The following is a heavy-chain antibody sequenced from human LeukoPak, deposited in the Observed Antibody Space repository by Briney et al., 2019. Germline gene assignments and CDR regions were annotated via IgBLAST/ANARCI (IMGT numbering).Heavy chain of an antibody. CDR3: ARSHTYYYGSGRPFDY. D-gene: IGHD3-10*01. J-gene: IGHJ4*02. CDR2: ISGSGGST. V-gene: IGHV3-23*01. CDR1: GFTFSSYA. Sequence: PGGSLRLSCTASGFTFSSYAMSWVRQAPGKGLEWVSAISGSGGSTYYADSVKGRFTISRDNSKNTLYLQMNSLRAEDTAVYYCARSHTYYYGSGRPFDYWGQGTLVTASS.